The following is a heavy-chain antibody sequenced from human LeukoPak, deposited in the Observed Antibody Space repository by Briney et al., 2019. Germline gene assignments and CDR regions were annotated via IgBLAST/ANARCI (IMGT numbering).Heavy chain of an antibody. CDR1: GFTFSSYG. Sequence: PGGSLRLSCAASGFTFSSYGMHWVRQAPGKGLEWVAFIRYDGSNKYYADSVKGRFTISRDNSKNTLYLQMNSLRAEDTAVYYCAKDGGRDKTDIPYYYMDVWGKGNTVTVSS. CDR2: IRYDGSNK. J-gene: IGHJ6*03. CDR3: AKDGGRDKTDIPYYYMDV. V-gene: IGHV3-30*02. D-gene: IGHD2-15*01.